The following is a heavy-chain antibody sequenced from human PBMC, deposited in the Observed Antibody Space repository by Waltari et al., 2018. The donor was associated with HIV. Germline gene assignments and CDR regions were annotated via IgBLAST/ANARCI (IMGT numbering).Heavy chain of an antibody. CDR2: IIPISGTT. V-gene: IGHV1-69*12. J-gene: IGHJ5*02. D-gene: IGHD3-3*01. Sequence: QVQLVQSGAEVKKPGSSVKVSCKASGGTFRSYAISWVRQAPGQGREWMGGIIPISGTTNYAQKFQGRVTITADESTSTANMELNSLKSEDTAVYYCARLGRSRFLEWIPFDPWGQGTLVTVSS. CDR1: GGTFRSYA. CDR3: ARLGRSRFLEWIPFDP.